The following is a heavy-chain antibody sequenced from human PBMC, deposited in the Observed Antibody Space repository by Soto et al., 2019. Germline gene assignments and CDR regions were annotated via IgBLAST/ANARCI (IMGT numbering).Heavy chain of an antibody. Sequence: GGSLRLSCAASGFTFTTYVMHWVRHSPGKGLEWVALIWYDGSTEYYAESVKGRFTISRDNSKNTLYLQMNSLRAEDAAIYYCARGRGYPTMVGYYRLDVWGQGTTVTVSS. CDR1: GFTFTTYV. V-gene: IGHV3-33*01. CDR2: IWYDGSTE. J-gene: IGHJ6*02. CDR3: ARGRGYPTMVGYYRLDV. D-gene: IGHD3-10*02.